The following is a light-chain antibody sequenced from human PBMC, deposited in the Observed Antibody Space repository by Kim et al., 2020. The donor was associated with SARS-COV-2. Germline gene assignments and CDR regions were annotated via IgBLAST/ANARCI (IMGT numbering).Light chain of an antibody. CDR2: AAS. J-gene: IGKJ2*03. V-gene: IGKV1-39*01. Sequence: DIQMTQSPSSLSASVGDRVTITCQASQSINSYLNWYQQKPGKAPKFLMYAASSLQSGVPSRFSGSGHGTDFTLTIRGLQPEDFVTYYSQQSESPPDRFGEGTKLEI. CDR3: QQSESPPDR. CDR1: QSINSY.